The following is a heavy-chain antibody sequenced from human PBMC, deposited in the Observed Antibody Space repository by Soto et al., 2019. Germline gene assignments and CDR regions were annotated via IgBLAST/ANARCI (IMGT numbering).Heavy chain of an antibody. V-gene: IGHV1-46*01. D-gene: IGHD6-19*01. Sequence: ASAKVSCKASGNTLTNFYIHWVRQAPGQGLEWMGMINPSGGFTNYAQRFQGRVTMTRDTSTATVYMELSSLRSDDTAVFYCAREEAEAGNYYYYGMDVWGQGTTVTVSS. CDR2: INPSGGFT. CDR3: AREEAEAGNYYYYGMDV. J-gene: IGHJ6*02. CDR1: GNTLTNFY.